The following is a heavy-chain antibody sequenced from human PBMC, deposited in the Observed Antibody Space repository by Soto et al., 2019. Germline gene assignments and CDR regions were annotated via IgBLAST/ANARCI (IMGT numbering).Heavy chain of an antibody. D-gene: IGHD4-4*01. J-gene: IGHJ5*02. CDR2: ISAYNGNT. CDR3: ARAPDYSNYNWFDP. Sequence: ASVKVSCRASGYTFTSYSISWVRQAPGQGLEWMGWISAYNGNTNYAQKLQGRVTMTTDTSTSTAYMELRSLRSDDTAVYYCARAPDYSNYNWFDPWGQGTLVTVSS. CDR1: GYTFTSYS. V-gene: IGHV1-18*01.